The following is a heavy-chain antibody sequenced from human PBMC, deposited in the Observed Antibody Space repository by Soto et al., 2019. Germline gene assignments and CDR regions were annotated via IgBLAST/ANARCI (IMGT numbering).Heavy chain of an antibody. CDR2: IIPIFGIA. Sequence: SVKVSCKASGGTFTSYTVYWVRQAPGQGLEWMGGIIPIFGIANYAERFQGRVTITADEATSTAYMELSSLRSEDTAVYYCARGLGPKIPYYFDYWGQGTLVTVYS. CDR3: ARGLGPKIPYYFDY. J-gene: IGHJ4*02. V-gene: IGHV1-69*13. CDR1: GGTFTSYT.